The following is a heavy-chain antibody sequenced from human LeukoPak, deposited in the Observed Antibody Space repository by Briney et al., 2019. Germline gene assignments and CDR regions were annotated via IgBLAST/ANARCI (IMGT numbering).Heavy chain of an antibody. V-gene: IGHV1-2*02. CDR2: INPNSGGT. D-gene: IGHD2-15*01. J-gene: IGHJ3*01. CDR1: GYTFTGYY. CDR3: ARDCSGGSCYSN. Sequence: ASVKVSCKASGYTFTGYYMHWVRQAPGQGLEWMGWINPNSGGTNYAQKFQGRVTMTRDTSISTAYMELSRLRSDDTAVYYCARDCSGGSCYSNWGQGTMVTVSS.